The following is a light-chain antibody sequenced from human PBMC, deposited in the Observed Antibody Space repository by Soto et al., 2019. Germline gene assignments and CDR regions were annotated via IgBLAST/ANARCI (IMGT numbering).Light chain of an antibody. CDR3: EAWDDSLNGPV. V-gene: IGLV1-44*01. Sequence: QSVLTQPPSASGTPGQRVTISCSGSSSNIGGNTVTWYQQFPGTAPKVLMHSNDLRPSGVPDRFSGSKSGTSASLAISGLQSEDEADYYCEAWDDSLNGPVFGGGTKLTVL. CDR1: SSNIGGNT. CDR2: SND. J-gene: IGLJ3*02.